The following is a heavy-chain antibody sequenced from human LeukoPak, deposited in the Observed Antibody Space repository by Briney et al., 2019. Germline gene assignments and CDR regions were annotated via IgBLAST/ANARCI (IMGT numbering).Heavy chain of an antibody. CDR3: ARGLSTTPNWFDP. V-gene: IGHV3-7*01. CDR1: GFTFSTYS. D-gene: IGHD2-2*01. CDR2: IKHDSSAI. Sequence: PGGSLRLSCAASGFTFSTYSMNWVRQAPGKGPEWVANIKHDSSAIYSLDSVKGRFTISRDNAKNSLYLQMNSLRVEDTAVYYCARGLSTTPNWFDPWGQGTLVTVSS. J-gene: IGHJ5*02.